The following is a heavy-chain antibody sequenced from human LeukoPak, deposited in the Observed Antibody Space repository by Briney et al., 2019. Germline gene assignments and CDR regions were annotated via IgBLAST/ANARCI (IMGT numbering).Heavy chain of an antibody. CDR1: GFTVSSNY. J-gene: IGHJ4*02. V-gene: IGHV3-66*01. CDR2: IYSGGST. D-gene: IGHD2-2*02. Sequence: PGGSLRLSCAASGFTVSSNYMSWVRQAPGKGPEWVSVIYSGGSTYYADSVKGRFTISRDNSKNTLYLQMNSLRAEDTAVYYCARDHGRQPTYLPAAIHYWGQGTLVTVSS. CDR3: ARDHGRQPTYLPAAIHY.